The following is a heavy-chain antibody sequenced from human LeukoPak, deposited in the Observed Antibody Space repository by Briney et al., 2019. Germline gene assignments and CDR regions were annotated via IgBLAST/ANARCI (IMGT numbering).Heavy chain of an antibody. Sequence: AGRSLRLSCAASGFTFSSYAMHWVRQAPGKELEWVAVISYDGSNKYYADSVKGRFTISRDNSKNTLYLQMNSLRAEDTAVYYCARGGVVVPAAILYWGQGTLVTVSS. CDR1: GFTFSSYA. V-gene: IGHV3-30*04. CDR3: ARGGVVVPAAILY. J-gene: IGHJ4*02. D-gene: IGHD2-2*01. CDR2: ISYDGSNK.